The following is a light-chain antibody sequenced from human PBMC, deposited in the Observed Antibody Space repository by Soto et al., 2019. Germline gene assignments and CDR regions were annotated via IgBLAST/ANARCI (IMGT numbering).Light chain of an antibody. J-gene: IGKJ4*01. Sequence: EIVLTQSPATLSLSPGERATLSCRASQSVGTYLAWYRQKPGQAPRLLMYAASNRATGIPARFSGSGSGTDFTLTISSLEPEDFAVYSCQQRSDWPLTFGGGTKVEIK. CDR2: AAS. CDR1: QSVGTY. CDR3: QQRSDWPLT. V-gene: IGKV3-11*01.